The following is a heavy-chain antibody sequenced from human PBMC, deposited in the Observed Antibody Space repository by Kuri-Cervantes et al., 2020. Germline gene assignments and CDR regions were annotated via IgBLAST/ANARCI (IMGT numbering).Heavy chain of an antibody. CDR1: GGSISSSSYY. V-gene: IGHV4-39*07. CDR2: IYYSGST. Sequence: SETLSLTCTVSGGSISSSSYYWGWIRQPPGKGLEWIGSIYYSGSTYYNPSLKSRVTISVDTSKNQFSLKLSSVTAADTAVYYCARERGQTSYFDYWGQGTLVTVS. CDR3: ARERGQTSYFDY. J-gene: IGHJ4*02. D-gene: IGHD3-16*01.